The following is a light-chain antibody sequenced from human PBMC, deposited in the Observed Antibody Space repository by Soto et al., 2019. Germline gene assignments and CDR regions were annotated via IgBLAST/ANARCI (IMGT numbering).Light chain of an antibody. Sequence: SSELTQPPSVSVSPGQTASITCSGDKLGNKYACWYQQKPGQSPVLVIYQDMKRPSGIPERFSGSNSGNTATLTISGTQAMDEADYYCQAWDSSTVVFGGGTKVTVL. CDR1: KLGNKY. J-gene: IGLJ2*01. CDR2: QDM. CDR3: QAWDSSTVV. V-gene: IGLV3-1*01.